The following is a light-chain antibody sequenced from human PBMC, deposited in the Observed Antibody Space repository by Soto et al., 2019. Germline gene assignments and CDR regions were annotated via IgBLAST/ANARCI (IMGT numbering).Light chain of an antibody. CDR1: QSVSSD. CDR2: DAS. Sequence: EIVMTQSPATLSVSPGERATLSCMASQSVSSDLAWYQQKSGQPPRLLIYDASTRATGFPARFSGSGSGTEFTLTISSLQSEDFAVYYCQQYNNWPLTFGGGTKVDIK. V-gene: IGKV3D-15*01. J-gene: IGKJ4*01. CDR3: QQYNNWPLT.